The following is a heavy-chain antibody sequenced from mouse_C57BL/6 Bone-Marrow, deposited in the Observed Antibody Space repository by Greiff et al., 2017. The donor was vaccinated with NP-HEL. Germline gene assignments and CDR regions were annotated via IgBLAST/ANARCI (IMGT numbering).Heavy chain of an antibody. J-gene: IGHJ4*01. D-gene: IGHD1-1*01. CDR1: GFSLTSYA. Sequence: VQRVESGPGLVAPSQSLSVTCTVSGFSLTSYAISWVRQPPGKGLEWLGVIWTGGGTNYNSALKSRLSISKDNSKSQVFLKMNRLQTDDTARYYCARLYDGSSSEYYYAMDYWGQGTSVTVSS. V-gene: IGHV2-9-1*01. CDR2: IWTGGGT. CDR3: ARLYDGSSSEYYYAMDY.